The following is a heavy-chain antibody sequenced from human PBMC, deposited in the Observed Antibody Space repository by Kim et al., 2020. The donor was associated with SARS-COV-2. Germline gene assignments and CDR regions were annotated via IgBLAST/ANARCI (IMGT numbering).Heavy chain of an antibody. Sequence: SFQGQVTLSADKSISTAYLQWSSLKASDTAMYYCARRGDFWSGYYYYFDYWGQGTLVTVSS. J-gene: IGHJ4*02. CDR3: ARRGDFWSGYYYYFDY. D-gene: IGHD3-3*01. V-gene: IGHV5-51*06.